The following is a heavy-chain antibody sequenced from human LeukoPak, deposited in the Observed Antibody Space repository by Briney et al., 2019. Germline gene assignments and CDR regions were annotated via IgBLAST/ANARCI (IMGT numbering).Heavy chain of an antibody. CDR3: ARGNYYENSGYWVLSAFDI. D-gene: IGHD3-22*01. CDR2: ITSSGSTT. Sequence: PGGSLRLSCAAFGFSISNYEVDWVRPAPGKGREWVSYITSSGSTTYYADSVKGRFTISRDNAKNSLYLQMNSLRAEDTAVYYCARGNYYENSGYWVLSAFDIWGQGTMVTVSS. J-gene: IGHJ3*02. CDR1: GFSISNYE. V-gene: IGHV3-48*03.